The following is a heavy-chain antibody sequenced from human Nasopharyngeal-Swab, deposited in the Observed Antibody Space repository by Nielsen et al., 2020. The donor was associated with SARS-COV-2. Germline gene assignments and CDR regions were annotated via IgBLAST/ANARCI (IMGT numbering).Heavy chain of an antibody. CDR3: AKDDVARGDAFDI. Sequence: GESLKISCIASGFTFNIYAMAWVRRTPGRGLQWVSGISARGGSTYYTDSVKGRFAVSRDNSRNTLYLQMHSLRVEDTALDYCAKDDVARGDAFDIWGQGTMVTVSS. J-gene: IGHJ3*02. V-gene: IGHV3-23*01. D-gene: IGHD3-10*01. CDR2: ISARGGST. CDR1: GFTFNIYA.